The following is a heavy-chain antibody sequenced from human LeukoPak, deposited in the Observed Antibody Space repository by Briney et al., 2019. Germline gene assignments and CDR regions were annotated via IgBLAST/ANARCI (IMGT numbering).Heavy chain of an antibody. CDR3: ARHDASTVTTVFDY. J-gene: IGHJ4*01. Sequence: SETLSLTCTVSGGSISSYYWSWIRQPPGKGLEWIGYIYTSGSSNYNPSLKSRVTISVDTSKNQFSLKLSSVTAADTAVYYCARHDASTVTTVFDYWGHGTLVTVSS. CDR2: IYTSGSS. CDR1: GGSISSYY. D-gene: IGHD4-11*01. V-gene: IGHV4-4*09.